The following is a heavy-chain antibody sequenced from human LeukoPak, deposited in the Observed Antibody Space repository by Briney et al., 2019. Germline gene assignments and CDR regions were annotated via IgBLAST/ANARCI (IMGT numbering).Heavy chain of an antibody. D-gene: IGHD6-19*01. CDR3: TTARGDSSGWYAWFDP. CDR1: GGSISSSSHY. Sequence: SETLSLTCTVSGGSISSSSHYWGCIRQSPGRGLEWIGSVYDSGTTYYNPSLKSRVTRSVDTSKNQFSLKLKSVTAADTAVYYCTTARGDSSGWYAWFDPWGQGTLVTVSP. J-gene: IGHJ5*02. V-gene: IGHV4-39*07. CDR2: VYDSGTT.